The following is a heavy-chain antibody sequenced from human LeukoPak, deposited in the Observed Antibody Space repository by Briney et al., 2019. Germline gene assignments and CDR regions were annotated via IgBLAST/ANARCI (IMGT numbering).Heavy chain of an antibody. CDR3: ATSSGRTNYNWNDRKTFGY. D-gene: IGHD1-1*01. CDR2: INPNSGGT. J-gene: IGHJ4*02. CDR1: GYTFTGYY. V-gene: IGHV1-2*06. Sequence: GASVKVSCKASGYTFTGYYMHWVRQAPGQGLEWMGRINPNSGGTNYAQKFQGRVTMTRDTSISTAYMELSRLRSDDTAVYYCATSSGRTNYNWNDRKTFGYWGRGTLVTVSS.